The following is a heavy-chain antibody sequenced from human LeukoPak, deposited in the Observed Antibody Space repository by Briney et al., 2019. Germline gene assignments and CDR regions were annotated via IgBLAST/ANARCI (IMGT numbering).Heavy chain of an antibody. CDR2: IYYSGST. CDR3: ARQMADKITMIVVVITYYFDY. V-gene: IGHV4-39*01. CDR1: GGSISSSSYY. J-gene: IGHJ4*02. D-gene: IGHD3-22*01. Sequence: SETLSLTCTVSGGSISSSSYYWVWIRQPPGKGLEWIGSIYYSGSTYYNPSLKSRVTISVDTSKNQFSLKLSSVTAADTAVYYCARQMADKITMIVVVITYYFDYWGQGTLVTVSS.